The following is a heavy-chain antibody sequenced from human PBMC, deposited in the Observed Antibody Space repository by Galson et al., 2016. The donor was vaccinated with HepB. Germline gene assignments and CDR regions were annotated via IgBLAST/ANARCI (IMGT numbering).Heavy chain of an antibody. J-gene: IGHJ2*01. CDR1: GFPFSIYA. V-gene: IGHV3-23*01. Sequence: RLSCAASGFPFSIYAMAWVRQTPGKGLEWVSGMTARGRDIYYPDSVKGRFSISRDDSTNTRYLQMDRLRAEDTAVYYCTKDRDSGWRYWYFDLWGRGTRVTVSS. CDR3: TKDRDSGWRYWYFDL. D-gene: IGHD6-19*01. CDR2: MTARGRDI.